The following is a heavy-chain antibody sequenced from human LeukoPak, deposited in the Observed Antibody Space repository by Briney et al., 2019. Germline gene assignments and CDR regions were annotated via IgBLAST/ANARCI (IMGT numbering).Heavy chain of an antibody. CDR3: ARGAYSSGPFDP. Sequence: GGSLRLSCAASGFTFSSYWMHWVRQAPGKGLVWVSRINSDGSTTTYADSVKGRFTISRDNAKNTLYLQMNSLRAEDSAVYYCARGAYSSGPFDPWGQAPLVTVSS. V-gene: IGHV3-74*01. CDR1: GFTFSSYW. J-gene: IGHJ5*02. D-gene: IGHD6-19*01. CDR2: INSDGSTT.